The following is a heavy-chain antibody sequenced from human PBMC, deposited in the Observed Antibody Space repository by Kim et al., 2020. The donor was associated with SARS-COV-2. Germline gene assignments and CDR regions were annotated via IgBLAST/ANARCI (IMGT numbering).Heavy chain of an antibody. CDR3: ARASTMVRGGLFDY. Sequence: SETLSLTCTVSGGSISSYYWSWIRQPPGKGLEWIGYIYYSGSTNYNPSLKSRVTISVDTSKNQFSLKMSSVTAADTAVYYCARASTMVRGGLFDYWGQG. CDR1: GGSISSYY. CDR2: IYYSGST. V-gene: IGHV4-59*12. D-gene: IGHD3-10*01. J-gene: IGHJ4*02.